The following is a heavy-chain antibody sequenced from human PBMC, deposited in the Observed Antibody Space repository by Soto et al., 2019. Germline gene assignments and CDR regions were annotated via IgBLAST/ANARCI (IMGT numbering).Heavy chain of an antibody. J-gene: IGHJ4*02. V-gene: IGHV4-30-2*01. Sequence: PSETLSLTCGVSGASISSGVYSWSWIRQPPGKGLGWIGYIYHIGSTYYNPSLKSRVTISLDRSKNQFSLELTSVTAADTAVYFCARGRTIQTAGYVFDYWGQAAMVTVYS. CDR2: IYHIGST. D-gene: IGHD5-12*01. CDR1: GASISSGVYS. CDR3: ARGRTIQTAGYVFDY.